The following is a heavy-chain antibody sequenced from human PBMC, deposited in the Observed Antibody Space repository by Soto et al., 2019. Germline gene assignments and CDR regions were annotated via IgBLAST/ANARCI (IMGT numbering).Heavy chain of an antibody. CDR1: GGSISRGGYS. D-gene: IGHD6-6*01. Sequence: SETLSLTCAVSGGSISRGGYSWSWIRQPPGKGLEWIGYIYHSGSTYYNPSLKSRVTISVDRSKNQFSLKLSSVTAADTAVYYCARVEQLARGGFEAAEWFDPWGQGTLVTVSS. CDR3: ARVEQLARGGFEAAEWFDP. V-gene: IGHV4-30-2*01. J-gene: IGHJ5*02. CDR2: IYHSGST.